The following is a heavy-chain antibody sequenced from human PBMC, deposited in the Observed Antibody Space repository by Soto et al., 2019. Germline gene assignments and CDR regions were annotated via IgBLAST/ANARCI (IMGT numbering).Heavy chain of an antibody. J-gene: IGHJ6*02. V-gene: IGHV4-34*01. D-gene: IGHD5-12*01. CDR3: ARPAGDGYNTPLHYYYYGMDV. CDR2: INHSGST. Sequence: SETLSLTCAVYGGSSSGYYWSWIRQPPGKGLEWIGEINHSGSTNYNPSLKSRVTISVDTSKNQFSLKLSSVTAADTAVYYCARPAGDGYNTPLHYYYYGMDVWGQGTTVTVSS. CDR1: GGSSSGYY.